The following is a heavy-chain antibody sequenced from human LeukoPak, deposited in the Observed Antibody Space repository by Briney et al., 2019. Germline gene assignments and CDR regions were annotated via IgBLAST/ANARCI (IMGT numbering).Heavy chain of an antibody. CDR1: GFTFSGYA. CDR3: TSKGTAAGTKESDY. Sequence: GGSLRLSCAASGFTFSGYAMHWVRQASGKGLKWVGRIRSKANSYATAYAASVKGRFTISRDDSKNTAYLQMNSLKTEDTAVYYCTSKGTAAGTKESDYWGQGTLVTVSS. V-gene: IGHV3-73*01. CDR2: IRSKANSYAT. D-gene: IGHD6-13*01. J-gene: IGHJ4*02.